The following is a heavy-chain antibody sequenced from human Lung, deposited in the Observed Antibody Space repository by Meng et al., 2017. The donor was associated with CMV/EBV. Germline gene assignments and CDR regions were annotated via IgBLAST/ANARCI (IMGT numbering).Heavy chain of an antibody. D-gene: IGHD3-22*01. CDR3: AHRRVYYDSSGYFDY. CDR1: GFSLSTSGVG. CDR2: IYWDDDK. J-gene: IGHJ4*02. V-gene: IGHV2-5*02. Sequence: QITLKESGPTLXXXXXTXTLXXXLSGFSLSTSGVGVGWIRQPPGKALEWLALIYWDDDKRYSPSLKSRLTITKDTSKNQVVLTMTNMDPVDTATYYCAHRRVYYDSSGYFDYWGQGTLVTVSS.